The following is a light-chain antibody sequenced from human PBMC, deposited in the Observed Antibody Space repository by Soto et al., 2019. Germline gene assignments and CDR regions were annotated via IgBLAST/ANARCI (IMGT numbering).Light chain of an antibody. CDR3: QHYNSFSRT. Sequence: DIQMTQSPSTLSASVGDRVAITCRASDNIVHWVAWYQQKPGKAPKLLIYKAANLADEVPSRFAGSGSGPDFTLTITSLQPDDFATYYCQHYNSFSRTFGQGTKVDIK. V-gene: IGKV1-5*03. CDR2: KAA. J-gene: IGKJ1*01. CDR1: DNIVHW.